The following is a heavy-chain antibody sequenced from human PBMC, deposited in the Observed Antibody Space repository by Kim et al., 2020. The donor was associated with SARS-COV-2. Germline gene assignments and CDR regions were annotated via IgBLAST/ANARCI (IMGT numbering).Heavy chain of an antibody. CDR1: GFTFSSYW. CDR2: INSDGSST. J-gene: IGHJ5*02. Sequence: GGSLRLSCAASGFTFSSYWMHWVRQAPGKGLVWVSRINSDGSSTSYADSVKGRFTISRDNAKNTLYLQMNSLRAEDTAVYYCARGSPYRGSGLMNWFDPWGQGTLVTVSS. D-gene: IGHD3-10*01. CDR3: ARGSPYRGSGLMNWFDP. V-gene: IGHV3-74*01.